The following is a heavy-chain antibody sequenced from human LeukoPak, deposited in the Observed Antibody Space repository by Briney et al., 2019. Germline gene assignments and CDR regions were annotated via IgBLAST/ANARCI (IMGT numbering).Heavy chain of an antibody. D-gene: IGHD4-11*01. CDR2: INPDGSSA. Sequence: PGGSLRLACAAAGFTFSDYWMHWVRQAPGKLLVWVSRINPDGSSASYADSVKGRFTISRDNAKNTLYLQMNSLRAEDTAVYYCARFKVTVTSIPWGQGTLVTVSS. CDR3: ARFKVTVTSIP. V-gene: IGHV3-74*01. CDR1: GFTFSDYW. J-gene: IGHJ5*02.